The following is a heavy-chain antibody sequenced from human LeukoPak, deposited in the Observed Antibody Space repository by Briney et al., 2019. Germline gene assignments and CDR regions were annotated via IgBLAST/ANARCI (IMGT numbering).Heavy chain of an antibody. CDR2: MYYSGST. CDR3: ACLTPSVLGRITIFGVALASPHAFDI. Sequence: SETLSLTCTVSGGSISSSSYYWGWIRQPPGKGPEWIVSMYYSGSTFYNPSLKSRVTISVDTSKNQFSLKLSSVPAADTAVYYCACLTPSVLGRITIFGVALASPHAFDIWGQGTMVTVSS. D-gene: IGHD3-3*01. V-gene: IGHV4-39*01. CDR1: GGSISSSSYY. J-gene: IGHJ3*02.